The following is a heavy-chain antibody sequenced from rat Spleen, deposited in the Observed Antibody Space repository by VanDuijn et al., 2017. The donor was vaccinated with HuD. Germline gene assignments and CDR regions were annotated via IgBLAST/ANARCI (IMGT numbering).Heavy chain of an antibody. D-gene: IGHD1-2*01. CDR3: TRVAAFPPYWYFDF. CDR1: GYTSTDYW. J-gene: IGHJ1*01. V-gene: IGHV1-36*01. CDR2: IYPDSGAT. Sequence: QVQLLQSGAALVKPGASVKMSCKTSGYTSTDYWVSWVKQTLGKSLEWIGEIYPDSGATNFNEKFKGKATLTVDKSTSTAYMELSRLTSEDSAIYSCTRVAAFPPYWYFDFWGPGTMVTVSS.